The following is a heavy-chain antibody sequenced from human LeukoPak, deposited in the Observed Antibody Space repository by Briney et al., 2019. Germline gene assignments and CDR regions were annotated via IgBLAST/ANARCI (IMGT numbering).Heavy chain of an antibody. Sequence: SETLSLTCTVSGGSLSSSSYYWGWIRQPPGKGLEWIGSIYYSGSTYYNSSLKSRVTISVDTSRNQFSLKLNSVTAADTAVYYCASQGWYSNYYFDNWGQGTLVTVSS. D-gene: IGHD4-11*01. V-gene: IGHV4-39*01. J-gene: IGHJ4*02. CDR3: ASQGWYSNYYFDN. CDR1: GGSLSSSSYY. CDR2: IYYSGST.